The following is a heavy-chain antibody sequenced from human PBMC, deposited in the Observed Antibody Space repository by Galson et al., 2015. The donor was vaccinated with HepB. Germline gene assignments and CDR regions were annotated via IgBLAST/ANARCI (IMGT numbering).Heavy chain of an antibody. Sequence: SLRLSCAASGFTFSSYGMHWVRQAPGKGLEWVAVIWYDGSNKYYADSVRGRFTISRDNSKNTLYLQVNSLRAEDTAVYYCARGGYCSGGSCVPFDYWGQGTLVTVSS. D-gene: IGHD2-15*01. CDR1: GFTFSSYG. CDR3: ARGGYCSGGSCVPFDY. J-gene: IGHJ4*02. CDR2: IWYDGSNK. V-gene: IGHV3-33*01.